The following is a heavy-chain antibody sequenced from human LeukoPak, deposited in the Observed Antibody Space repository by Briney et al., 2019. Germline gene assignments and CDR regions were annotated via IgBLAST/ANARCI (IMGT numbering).Heavy chain of an antibody. J-gene: IGHJ6*03. CDR3: ARLFSDSVVVVVTNYYMDV. D-gene: IGHD3-22*01. CDR1: GGSISSSSYY. CDR2: IYYSGST. V-gene: IGHV4-39*01. Sequence: SETLSLTCTVSGGSISSSSYYWGWIRQPPGKGLEWIGSIYYSGSTYYNPSLKSRVTISVDTSKNQFSLKLSSVTVADTAVYYCARLFSDSVVVVVTNYYMDVWGKGATVTVSS.